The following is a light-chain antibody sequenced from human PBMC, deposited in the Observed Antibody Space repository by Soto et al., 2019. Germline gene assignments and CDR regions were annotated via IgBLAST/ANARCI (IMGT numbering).Light chain of an antibody. CDR3: QQRHNWPIT. Sequence: EIVLTQSPGILSLSPGERASLSCGASQSISSSFLAWYQQKPGQAPRLLIYGASSRATGIPARFSGSGSGTDFTLTISGLEPADLGVYYCQQRHNWPITFGQGTRLEIK. CDR1: QSISSSF. CDR2: GAS. V-gene: IGKV3D-20*02. J-gene: IGKJ5*01.